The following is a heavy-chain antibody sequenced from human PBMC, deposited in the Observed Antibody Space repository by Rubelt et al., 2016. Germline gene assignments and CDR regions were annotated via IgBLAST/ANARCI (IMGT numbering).Heavy chain of an antibody. J-gene: IGHJ5*02. D-gene: IGHD1-1*01. Sequence: QVQLQQWGAGLLKPSETLSLTCTVSGGSISSYYWSWIRQPPGKGLEWIGYIYYSGSTIYNPSRKCRVSMSVDTAKTQFSLRLSSGTAADTAVYYCARYNWNDFGGRWFDPWGQGTLVTVSS. CDR1: GGSISSYY. CDR2: IYYSGST. CDR3: ARYNWNDFGGRWFDP. V-gene: IGHV4-59*01.